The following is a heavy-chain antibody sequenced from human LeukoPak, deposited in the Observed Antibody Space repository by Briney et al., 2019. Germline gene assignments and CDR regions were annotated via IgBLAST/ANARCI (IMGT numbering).Heavy chain of an antibody. Sequence: GSLRLSCAASGFSFSTYWMSWVRRAPGKGLEWVANIKQDGSEKYYVDSVKGRFTISRDNAKNSLYLQMNSLRAEDTAVYYCARVRGIQAGLDIWGQGTMVTVSS. V-gene: IGHV3-7*01. D-gene: IGHD1-14*01. CDR3: ARVRGIQAGLDI. CDR1: GFSFSTYW. CDR2: IKQDGSEK. J-gene: IGHJ3*02.